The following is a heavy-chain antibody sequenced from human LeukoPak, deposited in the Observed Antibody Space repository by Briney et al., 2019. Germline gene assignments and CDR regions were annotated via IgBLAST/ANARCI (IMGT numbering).Heavy chain of an antibody. CDR2: IYYSGST. Sequence: PSETLSLTCTVSGGSISSYYWSWIRQPPGKGLEWIGYIYYSGSTNYNPSLKSRVTISVDTSKNQFSLKLSSVTAAVTAVYYCARMVRGVTIDPWGQGTLVTVSS. CDR3: ARMVRGVTIDP. CDR1: GGSISSYY. D-gene: IGHD3-10*01. J-gene: IGHJ5*02. V-gene: IGHV4-59*01.